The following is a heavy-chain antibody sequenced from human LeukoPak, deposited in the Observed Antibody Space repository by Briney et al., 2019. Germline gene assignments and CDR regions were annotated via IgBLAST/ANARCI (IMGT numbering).Heavy chain of an antibody. J-gene: IGHJ4*02. CDR3: AREVLAYCGGDCYSPFDY. D-gene: IGHD2-21*02. CDR2: IIPIFGIA. Sequence: SVKVSCKASGGTFSSYAISWVRQAPGQGLEWMGRIIPIFGIANYAQKFQGRVTITADKSTSTAYMELSSLRSEDTAVYYCAREVLAYCGGDCYSPFDYRGQGTLVTVSS. CDR1: GGTFSSYA. V-gene: IGHV1-69*04.